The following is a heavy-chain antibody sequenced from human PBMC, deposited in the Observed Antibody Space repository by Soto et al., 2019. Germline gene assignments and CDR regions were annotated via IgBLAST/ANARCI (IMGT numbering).Heavy chain of an antibody. CDR1: GGTFSSYA. J-gene: IGHJ5*02. CDR3: ARDRIAAAGYNWFVP. CDR2: IIPIFGTA. D-gene: IGHD6-13*01. Sequence: ASVKASCKASGGTFSSYAISWVRQAPGQGLEWMGGIIPIFGTANYAQKFQGRVTITADESTSTAYMELSSLRSEDTAVYYCARDRIAAAGYNWFVPWGQGTLVTVSS. V-gene: IGHV1-69*13.